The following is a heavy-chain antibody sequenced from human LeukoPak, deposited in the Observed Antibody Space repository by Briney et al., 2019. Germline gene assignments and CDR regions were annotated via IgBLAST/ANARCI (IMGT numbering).Heavy chain of an antibody. Sequence: GGSLRLSCVASGFTFSGYAMQWVRQAPGKGLEWVSAISGVGATTNYADSVKGRFTISRDNSKNILYLQMGSLRIEDTAVYYCAREDGITGVPAYYYSIDVWGKGPTVTVSS. V-gene: IGHV3-64*02. D-gene: IGHD1-20*01. CDR3: AREDGITGVPAYYYSIDV. CDR1: GFTFSGYA. J-gene: IGHJ6*03. CDR2: ISGVGATT.